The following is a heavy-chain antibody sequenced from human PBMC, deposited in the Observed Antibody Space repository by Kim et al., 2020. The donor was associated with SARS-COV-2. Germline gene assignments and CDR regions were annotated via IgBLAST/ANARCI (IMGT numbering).Heavy chain of an antibody. CDR1: GFTFGIFA. CDR2: ISGSGTGGAT. D-gene: IGHD3-3*02. V-gene: IGHV3-23*01. J-gene: IGHJ4*02. CDR3: AKDQGLPFLEWYNDF. Sequence: GGSLRLSCAASGFTFGIFAMSWVRQAPGKGLEWVSTISGSGTGGATFYADSMKGRFTISRDNSKNTLYLQMSSLRAEDTAVYYCAKDQGLPFLEWYNDFWGQGTLVTVSS.